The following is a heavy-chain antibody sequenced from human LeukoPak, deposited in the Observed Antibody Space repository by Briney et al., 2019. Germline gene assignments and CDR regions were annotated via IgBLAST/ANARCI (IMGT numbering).Heavy chain of an antibody. Sequence: GGSLRLSCAASGFSLSIYDMVWVRQAPGKGLEWIASTGLSSSYIGYADSVKGRFTISRDNSKNTLYLQMNSLRAEDTAVYYCAAKTTGARFDPWGQGTLVTVSS. V-gene: IGHV3-21*04. J-gene: IGHJ5*02. D-gene: IGHD4-11*01. CDR2: TGLSSSYI. CDR1: GFSLSIYD. CDR3: AAKTTGARFDP.